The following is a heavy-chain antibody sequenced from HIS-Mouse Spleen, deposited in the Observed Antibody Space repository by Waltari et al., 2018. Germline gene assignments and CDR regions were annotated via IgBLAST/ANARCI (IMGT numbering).Heavy chain of an antibody. CDR1: GGSISSSSYY. Sequence: QLQLQESGPGLVKPSETLSLTCTVSGGSISSSSYYWGWIRQPPGKGLAWIGSIYYRGSTYYNQSHKSRVTISVDTSKNQFSLKLSSVTAADTAVYYCAREIPYSSSWYDWYFDLWGRGTLVTVSS. V-gene: IGHV4-39*07. CDR2: IYYRGST. D-gene: IGHD6-13*01. J-gene: IGHJ2*01. CDR3: AREIPYSSSWYDWYFDL.